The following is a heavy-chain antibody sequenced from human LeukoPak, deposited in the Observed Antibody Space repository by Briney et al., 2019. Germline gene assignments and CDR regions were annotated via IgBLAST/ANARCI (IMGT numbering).Heavy chain of an antibody. CDR3: ATDTENYSGSYYGPYYFDY. CDR2: LDPEDGEK. Sequence: ASVKVSXKVSGYTLTELSMHWVRQAPGKGVEWMGGLDPEDGEKIYAKKFKGRVTMTEEKYKNTAYMELSSLRSEDTAVYYCATDTENYSGSYYGPYYFDYWGQGTLVTVSS. D-gene: IGHD1-26*01. CDR1: GYTLTELS. J-gene: IGHJ4*02. V-gene: IGHV1-24*01.